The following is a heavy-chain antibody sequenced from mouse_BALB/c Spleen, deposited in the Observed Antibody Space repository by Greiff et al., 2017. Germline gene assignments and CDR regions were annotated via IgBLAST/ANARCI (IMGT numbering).Heavy chain of an antibody. V-gene: IGHV2-9-2*01. J-gene: IGHJ4*01. CDR3: VRNYDGYLYAMDY. Sequence: VKLVESGPGLVAPSQSLSITCTVSGFSLTSYDISWIRQPPGKGLEWLGVIWTGGGTNYNSAFMSRLSISKDNSKSQVFLKMNSLQTDDTAIYYCVRNYDGYLYAMDYWGQGTSVTVSS. CDR2: IWTGGGT. D-gene: IGHD2-3*01. CDR1: GFSLTSYD.